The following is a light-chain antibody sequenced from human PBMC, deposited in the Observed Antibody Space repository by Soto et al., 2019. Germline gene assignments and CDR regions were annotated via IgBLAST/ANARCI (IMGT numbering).Light chain of an antibody. CDR1: QSVSFSY. CDR2: GAS. V-gene: IGKV3-20*01. Sequence: EIVLTQSPGTLSLSPGERATLSCRASQSVSFSYLAWYQQKPGQAPRLLIYGASSRVTGIPDRFSGSGFGTDFTLTISRLEPEEFAVYYCQQYGSSQSFGQGTKVEIK. J-gene: IGKJ1*01. CDR3: QQYGSSQS.